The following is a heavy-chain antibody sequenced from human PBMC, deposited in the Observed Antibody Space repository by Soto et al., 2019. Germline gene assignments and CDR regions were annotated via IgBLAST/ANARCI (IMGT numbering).Heavy chain of an antibody. CDR3: TRDQGSSPMVRGGAYYYGMDV. CDR1: GGTFSSYA. D-gene: IGHD3-10*01. J-gene: IGHJ6*02. CDR2: IIPIFGTA. V-gene: IGHV1-69*01. Sequence: QVQLVQSGAEVKKPGSSVKVSCKASGGTFSSYAISWVRQAPGQGLEWMGGIIPIFGTANYAQKFQGRVTITADESTRTAYMELSSLRSEDTAVYYCTRDQGSSPMVRGGAYYYGMDVWGQGTTVTVSS.